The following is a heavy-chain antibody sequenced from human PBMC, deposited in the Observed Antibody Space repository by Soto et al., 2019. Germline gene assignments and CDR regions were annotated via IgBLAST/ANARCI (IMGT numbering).Heavy chain of an antibody. D-gene: IGHD2-21*02. CDR2: SSATGAGT. J-gene: IGHJ4*02. V-gene: IGHV3-23*01. CDR3: AKDSRAGGNYDFYSDM. Sequence: EVQLLESGGGLVQPGGSLRLSCAASGFTFSSYGMTWVRQAPGKGLEWVSFSSATGAGTYYADSVKGRFTIPRDNSKTTVHLQMTRLSAPDTGVYFWAKDSRAGGNYDFYSDMWGQGALVIVSS. CDR1: GFTFSSYG.